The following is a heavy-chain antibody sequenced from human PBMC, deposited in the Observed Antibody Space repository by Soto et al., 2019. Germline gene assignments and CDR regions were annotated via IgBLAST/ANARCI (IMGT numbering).Heavy chain of an antibody. CDR2: INSDGSST. CDR3: ARALRMDNNWFDP. J-gene: IGHJ5*02. CDR1: GFTFSSYW. Sequence: EVQLVESGGGLVQPGGPLRLSCAASGFTFSSYWMHWVRQAPGKGLVWVSRINSDGSSTSYADSVKGRFTISRDNAKNTLYLQMNSLRAEDTAVYYCARALRMDNNWFDPWGQGTLVTVSS. V-gene: IGHV3-74*01. D-gene: IGHD2-2*03.